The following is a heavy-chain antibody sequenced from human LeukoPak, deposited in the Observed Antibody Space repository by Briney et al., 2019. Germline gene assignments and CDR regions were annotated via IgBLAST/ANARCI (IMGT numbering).Heavy chain of an antibody. V-gene: IGHV3-9*01. CDR3: AKGLTFGGVIVMKDYFGY. CDR1: GFTFDDYA. CDR2: ISWNSGSI. J-gene: IGHJ4*02. Sequence: GGSLRLSCAASGFTFDDYAMHWVRQAPGKGLEWVSGISWNSGSIGYADSVKGRFTISRDNAKNSLYLQMNSLRAEDTALYYCAKGLTFGGVIVMKDYFGYWGQGTLVTVSS. D-gene: IGHD3-16*02.